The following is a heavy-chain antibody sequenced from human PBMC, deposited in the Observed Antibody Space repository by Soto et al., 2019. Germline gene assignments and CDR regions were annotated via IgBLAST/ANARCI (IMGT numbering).Heavy chain of an antibody. CDR1: GYTFTSYA. J-gene: IGHJ4*02. CDR3: ARGLNGYLHYFDY. V-gene: IGHV1-3*01. Sequence: QVQLVQSGAEVKKPGASVKVSCKASGYTFTSYAMHWVRQAPGQRLEWMGWINAGNGNTKYSQKFQGRVTITRDTSASTAYMELSSLRSEDTAVYYCARGLNGYLHYFDYWGQGTLLTVSS. D-gene: IGHD5-18*01. CDR2: INAGNGNT.